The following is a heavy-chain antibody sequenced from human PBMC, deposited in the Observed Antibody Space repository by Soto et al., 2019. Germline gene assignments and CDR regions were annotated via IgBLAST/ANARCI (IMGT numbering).Heavy chain of an antibody. J-gene: IGHJ4*02. V-gene: IGHV1-69*06. CDR3: ARVRIHNRYYFDY. CDR2: IIPIFGTA. CDR1: GGTFSSYA. D-gene: IGHD2-15*01. Sequence: SVKVSCKASGGTFSSYAISWVRQAPGQGLEWMRGIIPIFGTANYAQKFQGRVTITADKSTSTAYMELSSLRSEDTAVYYCARVRIHNRYYFDYWGQGTLVTVS.